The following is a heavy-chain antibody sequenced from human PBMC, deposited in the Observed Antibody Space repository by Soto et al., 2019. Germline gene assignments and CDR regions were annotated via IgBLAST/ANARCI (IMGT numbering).Heavy chain of an antibody. CDR1: GFTFSDFA. V-gene: IGHV3-23*01. D-gene: IGHD2-2*03. Sequence: EVQVLESGGGLVQPGGSLRLSCAATGFTFSDFAMSWVRQAPGKGLEWVSRIYGGGNGPHYADSVKGLVTISRDNSKNTLYLQMNSLRAEDTAVYYCAKMEGMDPWAYSFDYWCQGTLVTVSS. CDR3: AKMEGMDPWAYSFDY. CDR2: IYGGGNGP. J-gene: IGHJ4*02.